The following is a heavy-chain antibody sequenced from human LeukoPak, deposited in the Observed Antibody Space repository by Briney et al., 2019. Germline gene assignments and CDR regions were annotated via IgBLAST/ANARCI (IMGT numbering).Heavy chain of an antibody. V-gene: IGHV4-59*01. D-gene: IGHD6-13*01. Sequence: SETLSLTCTVSGGSIGSYYWSWIRQPPGKGLEWIGYIYYSGSTNYNPSLKSRVTISVDTSKNQFSLKLSSVTAADTAVYYCARYRSSSWYEGASNRFDPWGQGTLVTVSS. J-gene: IGHJ5*02. CDR3: ARYRSSSWYEGASNRFDP. CDR1: GGSIGSYY. CDR2: IYYSGST.